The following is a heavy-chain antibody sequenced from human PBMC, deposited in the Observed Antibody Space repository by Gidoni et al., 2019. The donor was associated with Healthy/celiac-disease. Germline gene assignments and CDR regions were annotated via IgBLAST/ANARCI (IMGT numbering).Heavy chain of an antibody. V-gene: IGHV3-11*06. D-gene: IGHD3-10*01. CDR3: AREPYYYGSGSYYPPYYYGMDV. CDR1: GFTFSSYY. Sequence: QVQLVESGGGLVKPGGSLRLSCAASGFTFSSYYMSWIRQAPGKGLEWVSYISSSSSYTNYADSVKGRFTISRDNAKNSLYLQMNSRRAEDTAVYYCAREPYYYGSGSYYPPYYYGMDVWGQGTTVTVSS. CDR2: ISSSSSYT. J-gene: IGHJ6*02.